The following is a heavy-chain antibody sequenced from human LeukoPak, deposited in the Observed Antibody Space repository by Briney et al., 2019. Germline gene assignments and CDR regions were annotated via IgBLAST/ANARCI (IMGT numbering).Heavy chain of an antibody. V-gene: IGHV3-23*01. CDR2: ISGSGGST. D-gene: IGHD3-10*02. J-gene: IGHJ6*04. Sequence: GGSLRLSCAASGFTFSSYGMSWVRQAPGKGLEWVSAISGSGGSTYYADSVKGRFTIARDNAKNSLYLQMNSLRAEDTAVYYCAELGITMIGGVWGKGTTVTISS. CDR1: GFTFSSYG. CDR3: AELGITMIGGV.